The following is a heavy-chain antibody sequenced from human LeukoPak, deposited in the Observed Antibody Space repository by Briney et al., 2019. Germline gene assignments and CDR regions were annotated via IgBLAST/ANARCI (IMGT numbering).Heavy chain of an antibody. CDR1: GFTFSSYS. V-gene: IGHV3-48*04. Sequence: GGSLRLSCAASGFTFSSYSMNWVRQAPGKGLEWVSYINSISNTIYYADSVKGRFTISRDNAKNSLYLQMNSLRAEDTAVYYCATTGLLGDIPWGQGTLVTVSS. J-gene: IGHJ5*02. D-gene: IGHD3-10*01. CDR3: ATTGLLGDIP. CDR2: INSISNTI.